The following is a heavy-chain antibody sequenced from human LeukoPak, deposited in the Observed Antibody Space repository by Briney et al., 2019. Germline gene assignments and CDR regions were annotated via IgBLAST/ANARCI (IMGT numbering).Heavy chain of an antibody. V-gene: IGHV4-4*07. D-gene: IGHD3-16*02. CDR3: ARATPYYVWGTYRYYLEY. Sequence: PSETLSLTCTVSGDSINDYYWHWIRQPAGKGLEWVGQIYTSGSTNYNPSLKSRVIMSMDTSKKQFSLELTSATAADTAVYYCARATPYYVWGTYRYYLEYWGQGIMVVVSS. CDR2: IYTSGST. J-gene: IGHJ4*02. CDR1: GDSINDYY.